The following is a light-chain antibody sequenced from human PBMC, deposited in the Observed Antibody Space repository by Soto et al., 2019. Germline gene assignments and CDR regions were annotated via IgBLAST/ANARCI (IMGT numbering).Light chain of an antibody. J-gene: IGKJ1*01. V-gene: IGKV1-5*01. CDR1: QSISSW. CDR3: QQYNSYSPL. Sequence: DIQMTQSPSTLSASVGDRVTITCRASQSISSWLAWYQQKPGKAPKLLIYDASSLESGVPSRFSGSGSGTEFSRTISSLQPDDFATYYCQQYNSYSPLFGQGTKVEIK. CDR2: DAS.